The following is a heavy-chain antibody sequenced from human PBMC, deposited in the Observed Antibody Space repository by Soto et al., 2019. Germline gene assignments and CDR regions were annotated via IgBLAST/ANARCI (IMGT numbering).Heavy chain of an antibody. V-gene: IGHV1-8*01. CDR3: AREGITIFGVVILPTKYYYYGMDV. D-gene: IGHD3-3*01. Sequence: ASVKVSCKASGYTFTSYDINWVRQATGQGLEWMGWMNPNSGNTDYAQRFQGRVTMTRNTSISTAYMELSSLRSEDTAVYYCAREGITIFGVVILPTKYYYYGMDVWGQGTTVTVSS. CDR1: GYTFTSYD. J-gene: IGHJ6*02. CDR2: MNPNSGNT.